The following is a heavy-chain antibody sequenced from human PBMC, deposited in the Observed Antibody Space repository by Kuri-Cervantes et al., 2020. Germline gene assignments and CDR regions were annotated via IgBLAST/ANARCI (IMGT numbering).Heavy chain of an antibody. CDR2: ISYDGSNK. J-gene: IGHJ4*02. CDR3: ARKDGVVAGTGGGFDY. CDR1: GFTFSSYG. Sequence: GESLKISCAASGFTFSSYGMHWVRQAPGKGLEWVAVISYDGSNKYYADSVKGRFTISRDNSKNTLYLQMNSLRAEDTAVYYCARKDGVVAGTGGGFDYWGQGTLVTVSS. V-gene: IGHV3-30*03. D-gene: IGHD6-19*01.